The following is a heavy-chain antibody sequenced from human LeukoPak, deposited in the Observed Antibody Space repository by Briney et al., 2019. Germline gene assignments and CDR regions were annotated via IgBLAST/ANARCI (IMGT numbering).Heavy chain of an antibody. CDR1: GFTFSNYA. Sequence: PGGSLRLSCAASGFTFSNYAMSWVRQAPGKGLEWVSAISGSGGNTYYADSVKGRFTISRDNSKNTLYLQMNSLRAEDTAVYYCARCRITIFGVVIQGYYVDYWGQGTLVTVSS. J-gene: IGHJ4*02. D-gene: IGHD3-3*01. V-gene: IGHV3-23*01. CDR2: ISGSGGNT. CDR3: ARCRITIFGVVIQGYYVDY.